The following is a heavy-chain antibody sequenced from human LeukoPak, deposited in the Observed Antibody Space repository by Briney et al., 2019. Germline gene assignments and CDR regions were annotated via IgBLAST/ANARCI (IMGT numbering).Heavy chain of an antibody. CDR2: INPNSGGT. J-gene: IGHJ4*02. Sequence: GASVKVSCKASGYTFTGYYMQWVRQAPGQGLELLRWINPNSGGTNYAQKFQGRVTMTRDTSISTAYMELSRLSSDDTAVYYCTREEQHQRGRHFEYWGQGTLVTVSS. CDR3: TREEQHQRGRHFEY. V-gene: IGHV1-2*02. D-gene: IGHD6-13*01. CDR1: GYTFTGYY.